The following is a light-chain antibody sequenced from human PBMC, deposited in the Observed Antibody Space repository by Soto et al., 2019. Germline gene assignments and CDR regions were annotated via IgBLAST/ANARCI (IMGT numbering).Light chain of an antibody. CDR2: EVS. CDR3: SSYTSSSTWV. Sequence: QSALTQPASVSGSPGQSITISCTGTSSDLGNYNFVSWYQQHPGKAPKLMIYEVSDRPSGVSYRFSGSKSGNTASLTISGLQAEDEADYYCSSYTSSSTWVFGGGTKLTVL. J-gene: IGLJ3*02. CDR1: SSDLGNYNF. V-gene: IGLV2-14*01.